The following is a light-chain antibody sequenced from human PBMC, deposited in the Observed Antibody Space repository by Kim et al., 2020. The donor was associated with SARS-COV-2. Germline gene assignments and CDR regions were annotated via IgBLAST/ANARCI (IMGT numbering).Light chain of an antibody. V-gene: IGLV1-40*01. CDR2: DNS. Sequence: RVTISCTGSSTNSGAGYDVHWYQQLPGTAAKLLICDNSNRPSGVPDRFSGSKSGTSASLAITGLQAEDEADYYCQSYDSSLSALYVFGTGTKVTVL. J-gene: IGLJ1*01. CDR3: QSYDSSLSALYV. CDR1: STNSGAGYD.